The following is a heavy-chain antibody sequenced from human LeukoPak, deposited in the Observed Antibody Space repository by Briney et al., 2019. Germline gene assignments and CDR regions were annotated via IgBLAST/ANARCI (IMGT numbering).Heavy chain of an antibody. J-gene: IGHJ4*02. V-gene: IGHV3-7*04. CDR3: ARDSNWGSDY. CDR1: GFTFSTYW. CDR2: IKHDGSEI. Sequence: PGRSLRLSCAASGFTFSTYWMSWVRQAPGKGLEWVANIKHDGSEIYYVDSVKGRFTISRDNAKSSLHLQMNSLRDEDTAVYYCARDSNWGSDYWGQGTQVSFSS. D-gene: IGHD7-27*01.